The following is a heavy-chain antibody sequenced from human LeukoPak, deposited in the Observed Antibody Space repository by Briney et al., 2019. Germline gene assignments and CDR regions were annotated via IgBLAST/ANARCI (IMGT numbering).Heavy chain of an antibody. CDR1: GFTFRSYA. D-gene: IGHD6-13*01. V-gene: IGHV3-23*01. Sequence: GGSLRLSCAASGFTFRSYAMSWVRQAPGKGLEWVSAISGSGGSTYYADSVKGRFTISRDNSKNTLYLQMNSLRAEDTAVYYCAKDSAAAGTYYYYGMDVWGQETTVTVSS. CDR2: ISGSGGST. J-gene: IGHJ6*02. CDR3: AKDSAAAGTYYYYGMDV.